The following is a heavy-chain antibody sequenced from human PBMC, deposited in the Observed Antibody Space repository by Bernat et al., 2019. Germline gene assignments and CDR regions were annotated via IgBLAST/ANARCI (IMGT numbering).Heavy chain of an antibody. V-gene: IGHV3-33*06. CDR2: IWYDGSNQ. CDR1: GFTFSSHG. Sequence: QVQLVESGGGVVQPGRSLRLSCTTSGFTFSSHGMHWVRQAPGKGLEWVTVIWYDGSNQDYADSVKGRFTISRDNSRNTLYLQMNSLRAEDTAVYYCAKEQAGQASYYYMDVWGKGTTVTVSS. J-gene: IGHJ6*03. D-gene: IGHD6-13*01. CDR3: AKEQAGQASYYYMDV.